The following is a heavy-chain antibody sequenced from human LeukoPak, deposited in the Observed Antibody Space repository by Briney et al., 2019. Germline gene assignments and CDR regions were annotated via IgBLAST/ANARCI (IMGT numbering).Heavy chain of an antibody. D-gene: IGHD3-22*01. CDR1: GYTFTSYY. CDR3: ARFPPPTYDSQPGFDY. J-gene: IGHJ4*02. V-gene: IGHV1-46*01. Sequence: ASVKVSCKASGYTFTSYYMHWVRQAPGQGLEWMGIINPSGGSTSYAQKFQGRVTMTRDTSTSTVYMELSSLRSDDTAVYYCARFPPPTYDSQPGFDYWGQGTLVTVSS. CDR2: INPSGGST.